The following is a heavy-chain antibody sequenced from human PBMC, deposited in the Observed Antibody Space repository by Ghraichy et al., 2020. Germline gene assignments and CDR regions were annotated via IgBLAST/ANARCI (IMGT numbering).Heavy chain of an antibody. Sequence: GESLNISCKGSGYSFTSYWIGWVRQMPGKGLEWMGIIYPGDSDTRYSPSFQGQVTISADKSITTAYLQWSSLKASDTAMYCCARNGRYSGYDAADYWGQGTLVTVSS. J-gene: IGHJ4*02. CDR2: IYPGDSDT. D-gene: IGHD5-12*01. V-gene: IGHV5-51*01. CDR3: ARNGRYSGYDAADY. CDR1: GYSFTSYW.